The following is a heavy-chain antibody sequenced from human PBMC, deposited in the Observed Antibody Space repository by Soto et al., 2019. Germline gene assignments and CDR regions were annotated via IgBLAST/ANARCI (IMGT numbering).Heavy chain of an antibody. CDR3: ARDGAYIAAVYGMDV. D-gene: IGHD6-13*01. CDR1: GFTFSSYA. J-gene: IGHJ6*02. Sequence: QVQLVESGGGVVQPGRSLRLSCAASGFTFSSYAMHWVRQAPGKGLEWVAVISYDGSNKYYADSVKGRFTISRDNSKNTLYLQMNSLRAEDTAVYYCARDGAYIAAVYGMDVWGQGTTVTVSS. CDR2: ISYDGSNK. V-gene: IGHV3-30-3*01.